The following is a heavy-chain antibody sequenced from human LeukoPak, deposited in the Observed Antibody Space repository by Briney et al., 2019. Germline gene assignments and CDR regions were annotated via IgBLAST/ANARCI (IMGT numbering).Heavy chain of an antibody. J-gene: IGHJ4*02. CDR2: ISGSDGTT. D-gene: IGHD2-2*02. V-gene: IGHV3-23*01. CDR3: AKGTSASCYTSIAY. CDR1: GFTFSNYA. Sequence: GGSLRLSCADSGFTFSNYAMTWVRQAPGKGLEWVSSISGSDGTTYYAVSVKGRFTISRDNSKNTLYLQMNSLRAEDTAVYYCAKGTSASCYTSIAYWGQGTLVTVSS.